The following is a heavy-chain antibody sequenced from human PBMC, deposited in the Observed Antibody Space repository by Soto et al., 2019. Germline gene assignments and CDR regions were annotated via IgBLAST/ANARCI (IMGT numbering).Heavy chain of an antibody. V-gene: IGHV1-69*02. Sequence: ASVKVSCKASGGTFSSYTISWVRQAPGQGLEWMGRIIPILGIANYAQKFQGRVTITADKSTSTAYMELSSLRSEDTAVYYCARHCSSTSCFNTVDYWGQGTLVTVSS. J-gene: IGHJ4*02. CDR3: ARHCSSTSCFNTVDY. CDR1: GGTFSSYT. D-gene: IGHD2-2*01. CDR2: IIPILGIA.